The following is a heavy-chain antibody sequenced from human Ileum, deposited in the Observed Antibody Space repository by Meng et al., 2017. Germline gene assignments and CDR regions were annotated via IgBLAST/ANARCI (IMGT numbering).Heavy chain of an antibody. CDR2: ISSDGANK. CDR1: GFTFSSYA. J-gene: IGHJ4*02. V-gene: IGHV3-30*10. Sequence: VQLVQSGGGVFQPGSSLCLSCAASGFTFSSYAMYWVRQAPGKGLEWVAVISSDGANKYYTDSVKGRFTISRDNSKNTLSLQMNSLTAEDTAVYYCARDLLRACDYWGQGTLVTVSS. CDR3: ARDLLRACDY. D-gene: IGHD1-26*01.